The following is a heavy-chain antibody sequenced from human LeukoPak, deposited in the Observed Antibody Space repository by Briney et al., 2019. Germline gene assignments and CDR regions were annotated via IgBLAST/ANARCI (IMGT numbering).Heavy chain of an antibody. J-gene: IGHJ4*02. CDR2: IYYSGST. Sequence: SETLSLTCTVSGGSISSSSYYWGWIRQTPGKGLEWIGSIYYSGSTYYNPSLKSRVTISVDTSKNQFSLKLSSVTAADTAVYYCARHLDGVAGVYFDYWGQGTLVTVSS. CDR3: ARHLDGVAGVYFDY. V-gene: IGHV4-39*01. D-gene: IGHD6-19*01. CDR1: GGSISSSSYY.